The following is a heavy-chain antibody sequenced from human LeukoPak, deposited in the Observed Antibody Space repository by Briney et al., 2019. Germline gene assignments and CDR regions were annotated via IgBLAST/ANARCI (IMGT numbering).Heavy chain of an antibody. CDR3: ARGYYDSSGPFDY. CDR1: FSXXX. CDR2: IIPIFGTA. D-gene: IGHD3-22*01. Sequence: FSXXXIXXXXQAPGXGLXXXGRIIPIFGTANYAQKFQGRVTITTDESTSTAYMELSSLRSEDTAVYYCARGYYDSSGPFDYWGQGTLVTVSS. J-gene: IGHJ4*02. V-gene: IGHV1-69*05.